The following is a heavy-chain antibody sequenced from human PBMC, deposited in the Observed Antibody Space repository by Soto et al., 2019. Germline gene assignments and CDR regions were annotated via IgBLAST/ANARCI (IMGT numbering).Heavy chain of an antibody. D-gene: IGHD6-13*01. J-gene: IGHJ5*02. CDR3: AMIAAATTFNWFDP. V-gene: IGHV1-46*03. CDR2: INPSGGGT. CDR1: WHNLTSYY. Sequence: GAPEKAFCKASWHNLTSYYMPWGGHAPGQGAGWMGIINPSGGGTRYAQEFQGRATIPTGTSTRTVHTGLSRPGSEDTAVYYCAMIAAATTFNWFDPWGQGTLVPVSS.